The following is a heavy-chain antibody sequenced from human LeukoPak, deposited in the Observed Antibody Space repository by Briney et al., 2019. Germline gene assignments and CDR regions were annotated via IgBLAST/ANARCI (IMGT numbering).Heavy chain of an antibody. CDR1: GYPINNAYY. J-gene: IGHJ5*02. V-gene: IGHV4-38-2*02. D-gene: IGHD3-10*01. CDR3: ARGEYYYGSGTLNWFDP. CDR2: LYHPDST. Sequence: SETLSLTCTVSGYPINNAYYWVWIRQPPGRGLEWIGSLYHPDSTYYNPSLKSRVTISVDTSKNQFSLKLKSVTAADTAVYYCARGEYYYGSGTLNWFDPWGQGTLVTVSS.